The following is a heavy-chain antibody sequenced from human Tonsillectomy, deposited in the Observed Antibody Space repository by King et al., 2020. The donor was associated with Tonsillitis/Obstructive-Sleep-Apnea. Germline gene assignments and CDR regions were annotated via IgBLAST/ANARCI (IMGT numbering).Heavy chain of an antibody. CDR2: INFNGGNT. J-gene: IGHJ4*02. CDR1: GFTFSSYA. D-gene: IGHD3-22*01. CDR3: AREAYDTSGSWDY. Sequence: VQLVESGGGLVQPGESLRLSCAASGFTFSSYAMHWVRQAPGKGLEFVSAINFNGGNTYYANSVKGRFTISRDNSRYTLYLQMGSLRADDMAVYYCAREAYDTSGSWDYWGQGTLVTVSS. V-gene: IGHV3-64*01.